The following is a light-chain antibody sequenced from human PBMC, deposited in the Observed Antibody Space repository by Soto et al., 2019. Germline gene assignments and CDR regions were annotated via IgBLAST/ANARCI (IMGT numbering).Light chain of an antibody. J-gene: IGLJ2*01. V-gene: IGLV1-40*01. CDR1: SSNIGANYD. CDR3: QSHDSKLDSVV. CDR2: GNT. Sequence: QSVLTQPTSVSGAPGQTVTISCTGSSSNIGANYDVNWYQQLPGTAPKVLIYGNTNRPSGVPDRFSASKSGTSASLCIAGLQAEDEADYYCQSHDSKLDSVVFGGGTKLTVL.